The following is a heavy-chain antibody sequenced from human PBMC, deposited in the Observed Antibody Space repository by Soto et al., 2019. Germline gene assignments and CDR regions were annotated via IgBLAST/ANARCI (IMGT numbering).Heavy chain of an antibody. CDR2: IYYSGST. J-gene: IGHJ5*02. CDR1: GYSISSGYF. V-gene: IGHV4-38-2*01. CDR3: ERGSTPGGWNSFEA. D-gene: IGHD3-16*01. Sequence: PSETLSLTCAVSGYSISSGYFWGWIRQPPGKGLEWIGSIYYSGSTYYNPSLKSRVTISVDRSKNQFSLKLSSVTAADTAVYYCERGSTPGGWNSFEAWGQATLGT.